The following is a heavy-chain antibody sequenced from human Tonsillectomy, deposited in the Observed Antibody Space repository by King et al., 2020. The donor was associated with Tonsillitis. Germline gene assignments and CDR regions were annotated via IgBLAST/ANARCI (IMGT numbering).Heavy chain of an antibody. Sequence: VKLVQSGGGVVQPGRSLRLSCAASGFTFSSYAMHWVRRAPGKGLEWVAVISYDGSYKYHADSVKGRFTISRDNSKNTLYLQMNSPRAEETAVYYCARDRTVTPHAYYYYYMDVWGKGTTVTVSS. D-gene: IGHD4-11*01. CDR2: ISYDGSYK. CDR1: GFTFSSYA. CDR3: ARDRTVTPHAYYYYYMDV. J-gene: IGHJ6*03. V-gene: IGHV3-30*01.